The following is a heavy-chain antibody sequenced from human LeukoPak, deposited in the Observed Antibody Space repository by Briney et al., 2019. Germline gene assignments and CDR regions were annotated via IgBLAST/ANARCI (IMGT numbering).Heavy chain of an antibody. CDR3: ARRTSHSYFDY. V-gene: IGHV3-11*01. CDR1: GFSFSDYY. J-gene: IGHJ4*02. Sequence: GGSLRLSCAASGFSFSDYYMSWIRQAPGKGLEWVSYISGSGSTIYSADSLKGRFTISRDNAKNSLYLQLNSLRADETAVYYCARRTSHSYFDYWGQGILVTVST. D-gene: IGHD2-2*01. CDR2: ISGSGSTI.